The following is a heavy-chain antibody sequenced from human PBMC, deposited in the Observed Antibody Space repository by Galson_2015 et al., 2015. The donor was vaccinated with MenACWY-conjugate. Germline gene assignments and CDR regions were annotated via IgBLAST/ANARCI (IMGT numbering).Heavy chain of an antibody. CDR3: ASLPRGINLILEGS. CDR2: IHHRETT. Sequence: VYGGSIYGRDHWWACSRQPPGKGQEGVASIHHRETTHYNPSLKSRGSISAAKSKKPFSLKLSSVSAADTAVYYCASLPRGINLILEGSWGQGILVTVSS. D-gene: IGHD3-22*01. J-gene: IGHJ5*02. V-gene: IGHV4-39*01. CDR1: GGSIYGRDHW.